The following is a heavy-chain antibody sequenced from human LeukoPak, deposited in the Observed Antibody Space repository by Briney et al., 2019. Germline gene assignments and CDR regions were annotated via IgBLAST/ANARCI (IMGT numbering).Heavy chain of an antibody. CDR1: GGSISSGGYY. V-gene: IGHV4-31*03. CDR2: IYYSGST. Sequence: SETLSLTCTVSGGSISSGGYYGSWIRQHPGKGLEWIGYIYYSGSTYYNPSLKSRVTISVDTSKNQFSLKLSSVTAADTAVYYWARVPKDTRIVGASLFDYWGQGTLVTVSS. J-gene: IGHJ4*02. CDR3: ARVPKDTRIVGASLFDY. D-gene: IGHD1-26*01.